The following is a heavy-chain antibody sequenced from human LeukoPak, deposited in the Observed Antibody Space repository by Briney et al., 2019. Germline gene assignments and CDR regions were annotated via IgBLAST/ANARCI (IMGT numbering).Heavy chain of an antibody. Sequence: GGALRLSCAASGRTFISYAMGWVRQAPGRGLEGVSAITASSGHTYYAESVKGRFTISRDNSKNTMYLKMNSMRAEDTAVYYCAKVGFSELEWLLYSDHWGQGTLVTVSS. CDR1: GRTFISYA. CDR2: ITASSGHT. D-gene: IGHD3-3*01. CDR3: AKVGFSELEWLLYSDH. V-gene: IGHV3-23*01. J-gene: IGHJ4*02.